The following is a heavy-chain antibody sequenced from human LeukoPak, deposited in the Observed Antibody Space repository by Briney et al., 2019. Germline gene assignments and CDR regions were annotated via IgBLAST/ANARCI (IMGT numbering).Heavy chain of an antibody. CDR1: GFTFSSYA. CDR3: AKGKLRDHIEY. J-gene: IGHJ4*02. Sequence: PGGSLRLSCAASGFTFSSYAMSWVRQAPGKGLEWVSAISGSGGSTYYADSVKGRFTISRDNSKSTLCLQMNSLRAKDTAVYYGAKGKLRDHIEYWGEGNLLTVSS. V-gene: IGHV3-23*01. CDR2: ISGSGGST. D-gene: IGHD1-14*01.